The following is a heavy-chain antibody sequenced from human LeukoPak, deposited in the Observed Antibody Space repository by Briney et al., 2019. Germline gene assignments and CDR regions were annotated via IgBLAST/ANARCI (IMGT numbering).Heavy chain of an antibody. CDR1: GGSISSYY. D-gene: IGHD3-22*01. CDR2: IYYSGST. V-gene: IGHV4-59*12. CDR3: ARDDRRGVDAFDI. J-gene: IGHJ3*02. Sequence: SETLSLTCTVSGGSISSYYWSWIRQPPGKGLEWIGYIYYSGSTYFNPSLKSRVTISVDTSKNQFSLKLSSVTAADTAVYYCARDDRRGVDAFDIWGQGTMVSVSS.